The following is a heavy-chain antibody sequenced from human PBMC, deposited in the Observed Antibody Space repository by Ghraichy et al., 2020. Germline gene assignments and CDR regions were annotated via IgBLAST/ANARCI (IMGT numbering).Heavy chain of an antibody. CDR1: GFTFSSYS. Sequence: GGSLRLSCAASGFTFSSYSMNWVRQAPGKGLEWVSSISSSSSYIYYADSVKGRFTISRDNAKNSLYLQMNSLRAEDTAVYYCASDLRVGSYYYYGMDVWGQATAVIVSS. D-gene: IGHD2-2*03. CDR2: ISSSSSYI. CDR3: ASDLRVGSYYYYGMDV. J-gene: IGHJ6*02. V-gene: IGHV3-21*01.